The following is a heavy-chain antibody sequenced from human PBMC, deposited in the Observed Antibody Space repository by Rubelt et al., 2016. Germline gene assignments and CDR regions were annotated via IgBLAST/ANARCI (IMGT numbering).Heavy chain of an antibody. J-gene: IGHJ2*01. CDR3: ARASGSYQANGWYFDL. D-gene: IGHD1-26*01. V-gene: IGHV4-59*12. CDR1: GGSISSYY. Sequence: QVQLQESGPGLVKPSETLSLTCSVSGGSISSYYWSWIRQPPGKGLEWIGCLYYNGDNNYNPSLKSRVTISVDTSKNQFSLDLSSVTAADTAVFYCARASGSYQANGWYFDLWGRGALVTVSS. CDR2: LYYNGDN.